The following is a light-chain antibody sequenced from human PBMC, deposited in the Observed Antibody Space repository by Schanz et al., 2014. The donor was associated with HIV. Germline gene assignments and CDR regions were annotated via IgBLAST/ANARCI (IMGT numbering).Light chain of an antibody. CDR2: DVS. V-gene: IGLV2-14*03. Sequence: QSALTQPASASGSPGQSITISCTGTSSDIGTFNYVSWYQQHPGKAPKLIIYDVSNRPSGVSNRFSGSKSGYTASLTISGLQADDEADYYCSSYTTSSTLVFGGGTKVTVL. CDR1: SSDIGTFNY. J-gene: IGLJ2*01. CDR3: SSYTTSSTLV.